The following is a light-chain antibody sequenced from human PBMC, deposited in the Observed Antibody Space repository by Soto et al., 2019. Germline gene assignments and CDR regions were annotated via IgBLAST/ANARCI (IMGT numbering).Light chain of an antibody. CDR1: QVISNC. V-gene: IGKV1-12*01. CDR2: GVS. J-gene: IGKJ4*02. Sequence: EIEMTQAPSFLSASVGERATLSFRASQVISNCLAWYQQKPGQAPKLLIYGVSSMPSGVPSRFSGSGSGTDFTLTISSLQPEDFAIYYCQQANSCPLTFGRGTKVAIK. CDR3: QQANSCPLT.